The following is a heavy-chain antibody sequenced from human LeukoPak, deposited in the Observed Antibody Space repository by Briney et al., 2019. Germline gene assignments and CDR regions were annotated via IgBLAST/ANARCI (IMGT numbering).Heavy chain of an antibody. CDR1: GGSISSSSYY. D-gene: IGHD2-2*01. Sequence: PSETLSLTCTVSGGSISSSSYYWGWIRQPPGKGLEWIGSIYYSGSTYYNPSLKSRVTISVDTSKNQFSLKLSSVTAADTAVYYCARDKDCSSTSCYALSYFDYWGQGTLVTVSS. J-gene: IGHJ4*02. V-gene: IGHV4-39*07. CDR2: IYYSGST. CDR3: ARDKDCSSTSCYALSYFDY.